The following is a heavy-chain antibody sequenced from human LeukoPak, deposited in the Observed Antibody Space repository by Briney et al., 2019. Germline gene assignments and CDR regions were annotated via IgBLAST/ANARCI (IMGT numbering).Heavy chain of an antibody. V-gene: IGHV3-7*05. CDR3: ARDCGSDCSQAFDI. D-gene: IGHD2-21*02. CDR2: IKQDGTQK. Sequence: PGGSLRLSCAASGFTFSNNWMSWVGQGPGKGLKWVADIKQDGTQKYYVDSVEGRFTISRDNAKNSLYLQMNSLRVEDTAVYYCARDCGSDCSQAFDIWGQGTMVTVSS. J-gene: IGHJ3*02. CDR1: GFTFSNNW.